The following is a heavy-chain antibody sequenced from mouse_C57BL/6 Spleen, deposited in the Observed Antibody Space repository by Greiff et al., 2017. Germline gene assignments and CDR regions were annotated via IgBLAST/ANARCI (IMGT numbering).Heavy chain of an antibody. CDR3: ARDPGLRPGYFDV. Sequence: EVMLVESGGGLVKPGGSLKLSCAASGFTFSSYAMSWVRQTPEKRLEWVATISDGGSYTYYPDNVKGRFTISRDNAKNNLYLQMSHLKSEDTAMYYCARDPGLRPGYFDVWGTGTTVTVSS. CDR2: ISDGGSYT. CDR1: GFTFSSYA. D-gene: IGHD2-2*01. J-gene: IGHJ1*03. V-gene: IGHV5-4*01.